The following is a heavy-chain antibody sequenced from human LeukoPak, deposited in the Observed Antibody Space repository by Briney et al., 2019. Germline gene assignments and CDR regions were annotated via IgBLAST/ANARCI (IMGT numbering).Heavy chain of an antibody. Sequence: GGSLRLSCAASGFSFDDLGMTWVRQVPGKGLEWVAGINWNGASTGYADSVRGRFTISRDNAKSSLYLQMNSLRAEDTALYYCARAVCPTIKFCDSSYFMDVWGKGTTVNVS. J-gene: IGHJ6*03. CDR3: ARAVCPTIKFCDSSYFMDV. D-gene: IGHD6-6*01. V-gene: IGHV3-20*04. CDR2: INWNGAST. CDR1: GFSFDDLG.